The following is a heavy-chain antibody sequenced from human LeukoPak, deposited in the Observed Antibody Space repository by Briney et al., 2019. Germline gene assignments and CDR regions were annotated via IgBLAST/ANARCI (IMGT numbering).Heavy chain of an antibody. J-gene: IGHJ4*02. V-gene: IGHV3-30*03. CDR3: ASEDGHNPNLGFDY. CDR1: GFTFSTYG. Sequence: GGSLRLSCAASGFTFSTYGMHWVRQAPGKGLEWVAVISYDGRNKYYADSVKGRFTISRDTSKNTLYLQMNSLRAEDTAVYYCASEDGHNPNLGFDYWGQGTLVTVSS. CDR2: ISYDGRNK. D-gene: IGHD5-24*01.